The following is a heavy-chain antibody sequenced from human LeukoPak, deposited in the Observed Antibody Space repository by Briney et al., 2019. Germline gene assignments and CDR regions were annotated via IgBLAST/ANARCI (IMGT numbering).Heavy chain of an antibody. CDR2: ILHGGGT. V-gene: IGHV4-30-2*01. CDR1: GGSINSDS. J-gene: IGHJ4*02. CDR3: ARHDVGSGQFDY. Sequence: SETLSLTCAVSGGSINSDSWSWIRQPPGKGLEWVGYILHGGGTYSNPSLKSRVTISVDRSKNQFSLKLTSVTAADTAVYYCARHDVGSGQFDYWGQGALITVSS. D-gene: IGHD6-19*01.